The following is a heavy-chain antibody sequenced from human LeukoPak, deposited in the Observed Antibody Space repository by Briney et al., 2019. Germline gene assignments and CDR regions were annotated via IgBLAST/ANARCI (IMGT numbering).Heavy chain of an antibody. J-gene: IGHJ4*02. V-gene: IGHV1-18*01. CDR2: ISTYNGNT. CDR3: VRVSLSPLLPIDY. Sequence: ASVKVSCKASGYTFTSHGISWVRQAPGQGLEWMGWISTYNGNTNYAQKLQGRVSMTTDTSTSTAYMDLRSLRSDDTAVYYCVRVSLSPLLPIDYWGQGTLVTVSS. D-gene: IGHD2-15*01. CDR1: GYTFTSHG.